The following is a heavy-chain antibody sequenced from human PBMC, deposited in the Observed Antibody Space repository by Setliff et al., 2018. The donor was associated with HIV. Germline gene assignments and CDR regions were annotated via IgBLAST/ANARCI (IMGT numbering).Heavy chain of an antibody. Sequence: LSLTCTVSGGSISSSSYYWGWIRQPPRKGLEWIGSIYYSGRTYHNPSLKSRVTISVDTSKNQFSLKLRFVTAADTAVYYCARRDGIAPAPFDYWGQGTLVTVSS. CDR3: ARRDGIAPAPFDY. V-gene: IGHV4-39*01. CDR2: IYYSGRT. D-gene: IGHD6-13*01. J-gene: IGHJ4*02. CDR1: GGSISSSSYY.